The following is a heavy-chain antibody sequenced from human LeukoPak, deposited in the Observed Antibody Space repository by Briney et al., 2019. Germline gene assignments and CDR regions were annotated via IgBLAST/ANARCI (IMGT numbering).Heavy chain of an antibody. V-gene: IGHV1-69*05. CDR2: IIPIFGTA. CDR3: AMASPPPETDAFDI. Sequence: ASVKVSCKASGGTFSSYAISWVRQAPGQGLEWMGGIIPIFGTANYAQKFQGRVTITTAESTSTAYMELSSLRFEDTAVYYCAMASPPPETDAFDIWGQGTMVTVSS. CDR1: GGTFSSYA. J-gene: IGHJ3*02.